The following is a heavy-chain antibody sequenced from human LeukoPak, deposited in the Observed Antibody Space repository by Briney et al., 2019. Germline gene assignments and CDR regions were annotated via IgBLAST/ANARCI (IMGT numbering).Heavy chain of an antibody. CDR2: IYYSGST. Sequence: PSETLSLTCTVSGGSISSYYWSWIRQPPGKGLEWIGYIYYSGSTNYNPSLKSRVTISVDTSKNQFSLKLSSVTAADTAVYYCASVGNSDDAFDIWGQGTMVTVSS. CDR3: ASVGNSDDAFDI. J-gene: IGHJ3*02. D-gene: IGHD4-23*01. CDR1: GGSISSYY. V-gene: IGHV4-59*12.